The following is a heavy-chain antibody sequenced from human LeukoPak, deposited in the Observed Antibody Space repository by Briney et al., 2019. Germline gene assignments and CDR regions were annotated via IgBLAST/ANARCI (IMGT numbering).Heavy chain of an antibody. CDR2: IYSGGST. D-gene: IGHD3-22*01. CDR1: GFTVSSNY. J-gene: IGHJ6*02. Sequence: GGSLRLSCAASGFTVSSNYMSWVRQAPGKGLEWVSVIYSGGSTYYADSVKGRFTISRDNSKNTLYLQMNSLRAEDTAVYYCARDGYYYDSSGLLNYYYGMDVWGQGTTVTVSS. V-gene: IGHV3-66*01. CDR3: ARDGYYYDSSGLLNYYYGMDV.